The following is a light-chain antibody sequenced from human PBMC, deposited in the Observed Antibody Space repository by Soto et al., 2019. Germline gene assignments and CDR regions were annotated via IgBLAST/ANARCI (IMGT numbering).Light chain of an antibody. V-gene: IGKV3-15*01. Sequence: EIVMTQSPATLSVSPGERATLSCRASQSVSSNLAWYQQKPGQAPRLLIYGASTRATGIPARFXGXGSXXEFTLTISSLQSEDFAVYYCQQYNNWRTFGQGTKVEIK. J-gene: IGKJ1*01. CDR1: QSVSSN. CDR3: QQYNNWRT. CDR2: GAS.